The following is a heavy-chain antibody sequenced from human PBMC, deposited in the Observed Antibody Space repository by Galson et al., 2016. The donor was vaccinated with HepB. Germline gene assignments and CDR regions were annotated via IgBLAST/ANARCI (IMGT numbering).Heavy chain of an antibody. CDR2: ISYDGSTK. Sequence: SLRLSCAASGFTFSSYGMHWVRQAPGKGLEWVAVISYDGSTKYYADSVKGRFTISRDNSKNTLYLQMNSLRADDTAVFYCAKEVAVTTYCDFWGQGTLVTVSS. CDR3: AKEVAVTTYCDF. J-gene: IGHJ4*02. V-gene: IGHV3-30*18. D-gene: IGHD4-17*01. CDR1: GFTFSSYG.